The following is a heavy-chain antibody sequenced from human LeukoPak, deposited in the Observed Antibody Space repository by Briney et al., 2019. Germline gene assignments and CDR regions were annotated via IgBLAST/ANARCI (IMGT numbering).Heavy chain of an antibody. J-gene: IGHJ6*02. V-gene: IGHV3-21*01. CDR3: ARGWFGESHGMDV. CDR1: GFTFSSYS. D-gene: IGHD3-10*01. CDR2: ISSSSSYI. Sequence: GGSLRLSCAASGFTFSSYSMNWVRQAPGKGLEWVSSISSSSSYIYYADSVKGRFTISRDNAKSSLYMQMNSLRAEDTAVYYCARGWFGESHGMDVWGQGTTVTVSS.